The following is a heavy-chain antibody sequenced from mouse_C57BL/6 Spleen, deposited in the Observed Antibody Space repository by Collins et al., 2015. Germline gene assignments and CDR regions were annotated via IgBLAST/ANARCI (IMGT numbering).Heavy chain of an antibody. CDR3: ARSYGSSHWYFDV. J-gene: IGHJ1*03. Sequence: QVQLQQPGTEPVKPGASVKLSCKASGYTFTSYWMHWVKQRPGQGLEWIGMIHPNSGSTNYNEKFKSKATLTVDKSSSTAYMQLSSLTSEDSAVYYCARSYGSSHWYFDVWGTGTTVTVSS. CDR1: GYTFTSYW. D-gene: IGHD1-1*01. CDR2: IHPNSGST. V-gene: IGHV1-64*01.